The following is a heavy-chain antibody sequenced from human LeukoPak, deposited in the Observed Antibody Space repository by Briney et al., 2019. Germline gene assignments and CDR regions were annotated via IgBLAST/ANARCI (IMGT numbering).Heavy chain of an antibody. CDR2: INPDGSSS. V-gene: IGHV3-74*01. D-gene: IGHD6-13*01. J-gene: IGHJ4*02. Sequence: QPGGSLRLSCAASGFTFSNYWMHWVRQAPGKGLEWVSRINPDGSSSNYADSVKGRFTMSRDNAKSMVYLQMNSLRGEDTAVYYCARDKTSSSTWYDYWGQGTLVTVSS. CDR1: GFTFSNYW. CDR3: ARDKTSSSTWYDY.